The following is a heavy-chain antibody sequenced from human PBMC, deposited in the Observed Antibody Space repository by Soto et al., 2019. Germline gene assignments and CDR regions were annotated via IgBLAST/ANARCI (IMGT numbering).Heavy chain of an antibody. CDR1: GFTFSSYS. CDR3: ARDPTAMVTRLSDY. CDR2: ISSSSDYI. D-gene: IGHD5-18*01. V-gene: IGHV3-21*06. Sequence: PGGSLRLSCAASGFTFSSYSMNWVRQAPGKGLEWVSSISSSSDYIYYADSVKGRFTISRDNAKNSLYLQMNSLRAEDTAVYYCARDPTAMVTRLSDYWGQGTLVTVSS. J-gene: IGHJ4*02.